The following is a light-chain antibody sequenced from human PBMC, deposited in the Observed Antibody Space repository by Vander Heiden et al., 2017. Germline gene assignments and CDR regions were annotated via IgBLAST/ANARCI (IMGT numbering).Light chain of an antibody. Sequence: IVLTQSPGTLSFSPGESATLSCRASQSVSSTYLAWYQQKPGQAPRLLIYGASSRATDIPDRFSGSGSGTDFTLTISRLEPEDFAVYYCQQEGSSPWTFGQGTKVEIK. CDR3: QQEGSSPWT. CDR2: GAS. J-gene: IGKJ1*01. CDR1: QSVSSTY. V-gene: IGKV3-20*01.